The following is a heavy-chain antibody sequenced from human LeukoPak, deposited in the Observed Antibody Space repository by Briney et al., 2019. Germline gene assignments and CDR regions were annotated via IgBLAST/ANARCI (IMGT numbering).Heavy chain of an antibody. CDR3: ARDRSAWYGYYYMDV. D-gene: IGHD6-19*01. CDR1: GFIFSNVW. Sequence: GGSLRLSCAASGFIFSNVWMSWVRQAPGKGLEWVSYISSSGSIIYYADSVKGRFTISRDNAKNSLYLQMNSLRAEDTAVYYCARDRSAWYGYYYMDVWGKGTTVTISS. J-gene: IGHJ6*03. CDR2: ISSSGSII. V-gene: IGHV3-48*03.